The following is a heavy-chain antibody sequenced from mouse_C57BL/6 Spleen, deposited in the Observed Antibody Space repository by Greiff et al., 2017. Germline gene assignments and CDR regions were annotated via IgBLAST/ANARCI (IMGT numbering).Heavy chain of an antibody. V-gene: IGHV1-69*01. Sequence: QVQLQQPGAELVMPGASVKLSCKASGYTFTSYWMHWVKQRPGQGLEWIGEIDPSDSYTNYNQKFKGKSTLTVDKSSSTAYMQLSSLTSEDSAVYYCARSEDYGSIWYFDVWGTGTTVTVSS. CDR1: GYTFTSYW. CDR3: ARSEDYGSIWYFDV. J-gene: IGHJ1*03. D-gene: IGHD1-1*01. CDR2: IDPSDSYT.